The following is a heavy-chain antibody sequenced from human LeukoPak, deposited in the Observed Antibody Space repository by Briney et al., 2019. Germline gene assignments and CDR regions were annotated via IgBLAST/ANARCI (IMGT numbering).Heavy chain of an antibody. CDR1: GDSITTYR. CDR3: ARLGGVVVPAAHNPFDH. V-gene: IGHV4-4*07. CDR2: VDTAGIT. Sequence: MASETLSLTCTVSGDSITTYRWNWIRQPAGKGLEWIGRVDTAGITTYNPSLRSRVSMSVDTSKNQVSLKLNSVTAADTAVYYCARLGGVVVPAAHNPFDHWGQGTLVTVSS. D-gene: IGHD2-2*01. J-gene: IGHJ4*02.